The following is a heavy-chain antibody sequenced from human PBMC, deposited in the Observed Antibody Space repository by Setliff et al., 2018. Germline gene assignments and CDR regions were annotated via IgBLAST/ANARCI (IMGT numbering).Heavy chain of an antibody. J-gene: IGHJ5*02. V-gene: IGHV3-23*01. Sequence: GGSLRLSCTASGFTFRSYHMSWVRQAPGKGLEWVSSIISGDDTRYPDSVQGRFTISRDNSKNTLYLQMNSLRAEDTAMYYCSRDVYDFRTGQADPWGQGTLVTVSS. CDR2: IISGDDT. CDR1: GFTFRSYH. D-gene: IGHD3-3*01. CDR3: SRDVYDFRTGQADP.